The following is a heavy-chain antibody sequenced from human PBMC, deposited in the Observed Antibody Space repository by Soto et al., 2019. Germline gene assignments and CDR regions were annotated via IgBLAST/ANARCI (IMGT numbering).Heavy chain of an antibody. CDR2: ISWNSGSI. Sequence: PGGSLRLSCAASGFTFDDYAMHWVRQAPGKGLEWVSGISWNSGSIGYADSVKGRFTISRDNAKNSLYLQMNSLRAEDTALYYCAKDFFYDSSGYYFDYWGQGTLVTVSS. CDR3: AKDFFYDSSGYYFDY. CDR1: GFTFDDYA. J-gene: IGHJ4*02. V-gene: IGHV3-9*01. D-gene: IGHD3-22*01.